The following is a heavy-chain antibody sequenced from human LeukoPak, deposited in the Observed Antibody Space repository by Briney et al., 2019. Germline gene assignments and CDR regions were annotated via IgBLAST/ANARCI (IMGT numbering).Heavy chain of an antibody. J-gene: IGHJ6*03. CDR3: ARGTHSSSWYNYYYYMDV. CDR1: GFPFSSFA. D-gene: IGHD6-13*01. V-gene: IGHV3-23*01. Sequence: GGSLRLSCVPSGFPFSSFAMTWVRQAPGKGLEWVSSISGSGGTTYYADSVKGRFTISRDSSKNMLYLHMNRLRAEDTAVYYCARGTHSSSWYNYYYYMDVWGKGTTVTISS. CDR2: ISGSGGTT.